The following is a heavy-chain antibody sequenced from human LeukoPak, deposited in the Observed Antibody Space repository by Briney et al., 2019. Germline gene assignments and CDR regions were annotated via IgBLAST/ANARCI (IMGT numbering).Heavy chain of an antibody. Sequence: QPGGSLRLSCAASGFTFSSYVMSWVRQAPGKGLEWVSAISGNGGSTYYADSVKGRFTISRDNSKNTLYLQMNSLRAEDTAVYYCAKVGYCSSTSCYHFDYWGQGTLVTVSS. J-gene: IGHJ4*02. CDR3: AKVGYCSSTSCYHFDY. V-gene: IGHV3-23*01. D-gene: IGHD2-2*01. CDR1: GFTFSSYV. CDR2: ISGNGGST.